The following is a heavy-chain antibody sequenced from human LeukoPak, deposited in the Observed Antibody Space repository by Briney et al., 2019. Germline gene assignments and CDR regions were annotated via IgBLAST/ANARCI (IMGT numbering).Heavy chain of an antibody. Sequence: PSETLSLTCTVSGGSISSSSYYWGWIRQPPGKGLEWIGSIYYSGSTYYNPSLKSRVTISVDTSKNQFSLKLSSVTAADTAVYYCARDLNGWPFDYWGQGTLVTVSS. D-gene: IGHD6-19*01. J-gene: IGHJ4*02. CDR3: ARDLNGWPFDY. CDR1: GGSISSSSYY. CDR2: IYYSGST. V-gene: IGHV4-39*07.